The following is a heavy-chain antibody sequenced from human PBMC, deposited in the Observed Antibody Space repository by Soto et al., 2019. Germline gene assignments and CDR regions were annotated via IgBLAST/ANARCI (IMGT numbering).Heavy chain of an antibody. J-gene: IGHJ4*02. CDR1: GGTFSSYA. CDR2: IIPIFGTA. V-gene: IGHV1-69*01. Sequence: QVQLVQSGAEVKKPGSSVKVSCKASGGTFSSYAISWVRQAPGQGPEWMGGIIPIFGTANYAQKFQGRVTITADESTSTAYMELSSLRSEDTAVYYCAANYYDSSGYPRYYFDYWGQGTLVTVSS. CDR3: AANYYDSSGYPRYYFDY. D-gene: IGHD3-22*01.